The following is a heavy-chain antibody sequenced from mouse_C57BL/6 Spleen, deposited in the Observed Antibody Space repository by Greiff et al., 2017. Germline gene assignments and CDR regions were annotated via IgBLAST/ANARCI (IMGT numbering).Heavy chain of an antibody. CDR2: IDPKSGGT. CDR1: GYTFTSYW. V-gene: IGHV1-72*01. Sequence: VQLQQPGAELVKPGASVKLSCKASGYTFTSYWMHWVKQRPGRGLAWIGRIDPKSGGTKYNEKFKSKATLTVDKPSSPAYMQLSSLTSEDSAVDYCARGCYYSNFDYAMDYWGQGTSVTVSS. J-gene: IGHJ4*01. D-gene: IGHD2-5*01. CDR3: ARGCYYSNFDYAMDY.